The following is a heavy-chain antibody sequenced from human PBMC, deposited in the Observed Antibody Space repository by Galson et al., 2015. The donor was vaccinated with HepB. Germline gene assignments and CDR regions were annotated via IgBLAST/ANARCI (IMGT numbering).Heavy chain of an antibody. CDR3: AGDPGSSGSYFKVKRFDY. Sequence: SETLSLTCTVSGGSISSSSYYWGWIRQPPGKGLEWIGSIYYSGTPYYNPSLKSRVTISVDTSKSQFSLKLSSVTAADTAVYYCAGDPGSSGSYFKVKRFDYWGQGTLVTVSS. V-gene: IGHV4-39*02. J-gene: IGHJ4*02. D-gene: IGHD1-26*01. CDR1: GGSISSSSYY. CDR2: IYYSGTP.